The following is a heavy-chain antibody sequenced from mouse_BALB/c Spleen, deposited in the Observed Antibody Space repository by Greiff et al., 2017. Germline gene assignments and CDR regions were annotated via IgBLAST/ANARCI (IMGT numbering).Heavy chain of an antibody. V-gene: IGHV4-1*02. CDR1: GFDFSRYW. CDR2: INPDSSTI. CDR3: ARREVRRAWFAY. Sequence: EVMLVESGGGLVQPGGSLKLSCAASGFDFSRYWMSWVRQAPGKGLEWIGEINPDSSTINYTPSLKDKFIISRDNAKNTLYLQMSKVRSEDTALYYCARREVRRAWFAYWGQGTLVTVSA. J-gene: IGHJ3*01. D-gene: IGHD2-14*01.